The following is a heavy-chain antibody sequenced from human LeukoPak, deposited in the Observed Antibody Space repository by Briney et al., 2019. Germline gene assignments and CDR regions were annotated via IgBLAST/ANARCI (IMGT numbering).Heavy chain of an antibody. Sequence: GRSLRLSCAASGFTFSSYGMHWVRQAPGKGLEWVAVIWYDGSNKYYADSVKGRFTISRDNSKNTLYLQMNSLRAEDTAVYYCARGRGWLQPYFDYWGQGTLVTASS. J-gene: IGHJ4*02. CDR2: IWYDGSNK. CDR3: ARGRGWLQPYFDY. D-gene: IGHD5-24*01. V-gene: IGHV3-33*01. CDR1: GFTFSSYG.